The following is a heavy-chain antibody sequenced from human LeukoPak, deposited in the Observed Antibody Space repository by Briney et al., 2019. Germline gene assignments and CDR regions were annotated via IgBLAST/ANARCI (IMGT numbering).Heavy chain of an antibody. CDR1: GGSMSDSY. Sequence: PSETLSLTCAVSGGSMSDSYWSWIRQSAGKGLEWIGRIHISGSTNYNPSLKSRVIMSMDTSTNQFSLKLTSVAAADTAIYYCARDPNRSTWGQGILVTVSS. D-gene: IGHD2-2*01. CDR2: IHISGST. CDR3: ARDPNRST. V-gene: IGHV4-4*07. J-gene: IGHJ1*01.